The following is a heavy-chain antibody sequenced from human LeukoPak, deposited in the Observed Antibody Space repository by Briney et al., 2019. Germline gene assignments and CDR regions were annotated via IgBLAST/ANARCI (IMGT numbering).Heavy chain of an antibody. J-gene: IGHJ4*02. CDR2: ISAYNGNT. Sequence: ASVKVSCKASGYTFTSYGISWVRQAPGQGLEWMGWISAYNGNTNYAQKLQGRVTMTTDTSTSTAYMELRSLRSDDTAVYYCARTYYYDSSGYYGGYWGQGTLVTVSS. V-gene: IGHV1-18*01. CDR3: ARTYYYDSSGYYGGY. CDR1: GYTFTSYG. D-gene: IGHD3-22*01.